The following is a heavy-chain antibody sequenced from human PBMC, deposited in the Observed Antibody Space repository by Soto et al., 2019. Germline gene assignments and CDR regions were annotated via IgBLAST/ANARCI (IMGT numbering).Heavy chain of an antibody. J-gene: IGHJ4*02. D-gene: IGHD3-16*01. V-gene: IGHV4-39*01. CDR1: GGSISSSSYY. CDR3: ASLVDSDVGGGDY. Sequence: QLQLQESGPGLVKPSETLSLTCTVSGGSISSSSYYWGWIRQPPGKGLEWIGSIYYSGSTYYNPSLKSRVTISVDTSKNQFSLKLSSVTAADTAVYYCASLVDSDVGGGDYWGQGTLVTVSS. CDR2: IYYSGST.